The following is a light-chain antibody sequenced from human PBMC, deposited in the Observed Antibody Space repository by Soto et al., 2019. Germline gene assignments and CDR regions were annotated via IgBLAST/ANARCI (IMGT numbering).Light chain of an antibody. CDR2: GAS. CDR1: QSVSSN. V-gene: IGKV3-15*01. J-gene: IGKJ5*01. Sequence: VLTQSPCTLSLSPGEGVTLSCRASQSVSSNLAWYQQRPGRAPRLLIYGASTRATGIPARFSGSGSGTEFTLTISSLQSEDFAVYYCQQYNNWPPITFGQGTRLEIK. CDR3: QQYNNWPPIT.